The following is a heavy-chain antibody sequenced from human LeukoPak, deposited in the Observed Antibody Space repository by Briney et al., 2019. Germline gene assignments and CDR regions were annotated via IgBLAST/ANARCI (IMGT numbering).Heavy chain of an antibody. CDR1: GFIFSDYW. J-gene: IGHJ5*02. V-gene: IGHV3-7*01. CDR2: INEDGSVK. D-gene: IGHD1-26*01. CDR3: AKDPFTSGANWFDP. Sequence: GGSLRLSCAASGFIFSDYWMTWVRQAPGKGLEWLTNINEDGSVKHYVDSVKGRFTISRDNAKRSLYLQMNSLRAEDTAVYYCAKDPFTSGANWFDPWGQGTLVTVSS.